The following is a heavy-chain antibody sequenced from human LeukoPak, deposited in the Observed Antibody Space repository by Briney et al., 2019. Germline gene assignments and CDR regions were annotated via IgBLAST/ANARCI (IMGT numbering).Heavy chain of an antibody. CDR3: ARDILTGYAVY. J-gene: IGHJ4*02. CDR1: GGTFSNYV. V-gene: IGHV1-2*02. CDR2: INPNSGGT. D-gene: IGHD3-9*01. Sequence: ASVKVSCKASGGTFSNYVINWVRQAPGQGLEWMGWINPNSGGTNYAQKFQGRVTMTRDTSISTAYMELSRLRSDDTAVYYCARDILTGYAVYWGQGTLVTVSS.